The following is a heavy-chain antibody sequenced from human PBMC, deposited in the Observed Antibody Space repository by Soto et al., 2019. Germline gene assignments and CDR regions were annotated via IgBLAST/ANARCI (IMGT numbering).Heavy chain of an antibody. V-gene: IGHV4-39*01. CDR2: IFYSGTT. CDR3: ARHAILWVPAVTGP. CDR1: GGSISTSSYY. D-gene: IGHD2-2*01. Sequence: ASETLSLTCTVSGGSISTSSYYWGWIRQPPGKGLEWIGSIFYSGTTYYNPSLKSRVTISVDTSKNQFSLKLSSVTVGDTAIYYCARHAILWVPAVTGPWGQGALVTVSS. J-gene: IGHJ5*02.